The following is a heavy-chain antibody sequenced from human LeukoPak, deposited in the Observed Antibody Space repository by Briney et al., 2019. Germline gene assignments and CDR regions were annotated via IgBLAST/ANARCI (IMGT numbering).Heavy chain of an antibody. Sequence: GGSLRLSCAASGVTFSSYAMSWVRQAPGKGLEWVSAISGSGGSTYYADSVKGRFTISRDNSKNTLYLQMNSLRAEDTAVYYCAKSLDYDILTGVFDYWGQGTLVTVSS. CDR1: GVTFSSYA. J-gene: IGHJ4*02. D-gene: IGHD3-9*01. V-gene: IGHV3-23*01. CDR2: ISGSGGST. CDR3: AKSLDYDILTGVFDY.